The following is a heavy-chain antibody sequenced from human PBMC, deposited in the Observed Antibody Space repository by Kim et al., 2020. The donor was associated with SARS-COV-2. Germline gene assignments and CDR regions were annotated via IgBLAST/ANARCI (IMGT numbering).Heavy chain of an antibody. J-gene: IGHJ4*02. CDR1: GFTFRSYS. CDR3: ARVDGSGTYTLDY. Sequence: GGSLRLSCAASGFTFRSYSMNWIRQAPGKGLEWVSSISMSSTYIYYADSVTGRFTISRDDATNSLFLQMNSLRAEDTATYYCARVDGSGTYTLDYWGQGTRVTVSS. CDR2: ISMSSTYI. D-gene: IGHD3-10*01. V-gene: IGHV3-21*06.